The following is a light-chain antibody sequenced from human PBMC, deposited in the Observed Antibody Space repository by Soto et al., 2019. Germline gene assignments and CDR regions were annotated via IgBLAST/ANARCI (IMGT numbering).Light chain of an antibody. CDR1: QSISSW. CDR2: AAS. CDR3: ELANSFTYT. V-gene: IGKV1D-12*01. J-gene: IGKJ2*01. Sequence: DIQMTQSPSSVSASVGDRVTITCRASQSISSWLAWYQQKPGKAPNLLIYAASSLQSGVPSKFSGSGSVTDFTHAISSLQTDDFATYSCELANSFTYTFGRGTELEI.